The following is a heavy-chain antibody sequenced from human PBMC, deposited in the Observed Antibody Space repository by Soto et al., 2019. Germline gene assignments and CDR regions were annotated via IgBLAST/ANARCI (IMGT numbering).Heavy chain of an antibody. V-gene: IGHV3-11*01. D-gene: IGHD3-10*01. CDR2: ISSSGSTI. Sequence: GGSLRLSCAASGFTFSDYYMSWIRQAPGKGLEWVSYISSSGSTIYYADSVKGRFTISRDNAKNSLYLQMNSLRAEDTAVYYCAREGITMVRGVIMGYYYMDVWGKGTTVTVSS. CDR1: GFTFSDYY. J-gene: IGHJ6*03. CDR3: AREGITMVRGVIMGYYYMDV.